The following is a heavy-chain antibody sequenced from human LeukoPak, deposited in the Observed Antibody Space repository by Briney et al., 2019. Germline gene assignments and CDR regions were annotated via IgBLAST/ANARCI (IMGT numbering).Heavy chain of an antibody. V-gene: IGHV3-23*01. CDR3: AKAPSGEIRNS. CDR1: GFTFSSYA. CDR2: ISSSGGST. Sequence: PGGSLRLSCAASGFTFSSYAMSWVRQAPGKGLEWVSAISSSGGSTYYADSVKGRFTISRDNSKNTLYVQMNSLRAEDTAVYYCAKAPSGEIRNSWGQGTLVTVSS. D-gene: IGHD1-7*01. J-gene: IGHJ4*02.